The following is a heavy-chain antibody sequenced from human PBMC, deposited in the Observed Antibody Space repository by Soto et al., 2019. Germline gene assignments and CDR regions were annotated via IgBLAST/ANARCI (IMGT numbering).Heavy chain of an antibody. D-gene: IGHD3-16*01. Sequence: GGSLRLSCVASGFTFSRFWMNWIRQIPGKGLEWVAIINQDGSEKFYVDSVKGRFTISRDTAKNSLFLQMNSLRAEDTAVYYCARKIMGSFDSWGEGALVTVSS. CDR2: INQDGSEK. CDR1: GFTFSRFW. J-gene: IGHJ4*02. CDR3: ARKIMGSFDS. V-gene: IGHV3-7*03.